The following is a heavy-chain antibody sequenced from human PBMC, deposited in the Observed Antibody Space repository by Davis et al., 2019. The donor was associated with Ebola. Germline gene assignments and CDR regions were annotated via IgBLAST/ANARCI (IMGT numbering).Heavy chain of an antibody. Sequence: GESLKISCKASGYRFTSYWIGWVRQMPGKGLEWMGIIYPGDSDTRYSPSFQGQVTISADKSISTAYLQWSSLKASDTAMYYCARQWGYCSSTSCSLFDYWGQGTLVTVSS. D-gene: IGHD2-2*01. V-gene: IGHV5-51*01. CDR3: ARQWGYCSSTSCSLFDY. CDR2: IYPGDSDT. J-gene: IGHJ4*02. CDR1: GYRFTSYW.